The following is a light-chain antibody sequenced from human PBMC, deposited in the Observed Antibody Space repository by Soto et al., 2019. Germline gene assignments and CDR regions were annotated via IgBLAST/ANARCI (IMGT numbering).Light chain of an antibody. CDR3: QQSYTNPPGT. V-gene: IGKV1-39*01. CDR2: TTS. Sequence: DIQMTQSPSSLSASVGDRVTITCRASQSISTSLNWYQQKPGKAPNLLIYTTSSLQSGVPSRFSGGGSGTDFTLTISSLQPEDFATYYCQQSYTNPPGTFGQGTKVEIK. J-gene: IGKJ1*01. CDR1: QSISTS.